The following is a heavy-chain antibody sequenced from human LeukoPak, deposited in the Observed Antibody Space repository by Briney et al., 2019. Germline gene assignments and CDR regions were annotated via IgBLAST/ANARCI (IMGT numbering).Heavy chain of an antibody. CDR1: GFTFSSSW. V-gene: IGHV3-7*01. D-gene: IGHD6-19*01. Sequence: GGSLGLSCAASGFTFSSSWMSWVRQAPGKGLEWVANIKQDGSEKYYVDSVKGRFTIYRDNTKNSLYLQMDSLRAEDTAVYYCARISIAVAGADYWGQGTLVTVSS. CDR2: IKQDGSEK. J-gene: IGHJ4*02. CDR3: ARISIAVAGADY.